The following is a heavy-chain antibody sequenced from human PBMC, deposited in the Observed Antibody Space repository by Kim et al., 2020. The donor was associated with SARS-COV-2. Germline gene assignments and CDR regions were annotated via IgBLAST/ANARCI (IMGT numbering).Heavy chain of an antibody. D-gene: IGHD1-26*01. Sequence: YADSVKGRFTISRDNAKNTLYLQMNSLRVEDTAVYYCVRDPYSEYYYWGQGTLVTVSS. CDR3: VRDPYSEYYY. J-gene: IGHJ4*02. V-gene: IGHV3-74*01.